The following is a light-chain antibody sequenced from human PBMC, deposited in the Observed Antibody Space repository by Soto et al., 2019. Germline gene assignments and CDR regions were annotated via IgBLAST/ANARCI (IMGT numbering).Light chain of an antibody. J-gene: IGLJ3*02. Sequence: QSALTQPASVSGSPGQSIAISCTGTSRDIGSYNYVSWYRHHPGKAPQSIIYEVNKRPSGVSDRLSGSKSGNTASLTISGLTAEDEADYYCCSFTSSGTWVFGGGTQLTVL. V-gene: IGLV2-14*01. CDR3: CSFTSSGTWV. CDR2: EVN. CDR1: SRDIGSYNY.